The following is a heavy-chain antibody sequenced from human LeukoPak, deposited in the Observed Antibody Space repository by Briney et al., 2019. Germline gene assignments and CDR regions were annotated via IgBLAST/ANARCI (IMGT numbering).Heavy chain of an antibody. V-gene: IGHV3-23*01. CDR3: AKQLGYCSDGSCYFPY. J-gene: IGHJ4*02. D-gene: IGHD2-15*01. CDR2: ISNNGGYT. Sequence: GSLRLSCAASGFTFSSSAMSWVRQAPGKGLEWVSAISNNGGYTYYADSVQGRFTISRVNSKSTLCLQMNSLRAEDTAVYYCAKQLGYCSDGSCYFPYWGQGTLVTVSS. CDR1: GFTFSSSA.